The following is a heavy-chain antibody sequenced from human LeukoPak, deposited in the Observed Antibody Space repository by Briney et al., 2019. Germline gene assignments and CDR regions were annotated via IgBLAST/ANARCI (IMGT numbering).Heavy chain of an antibody. Sequence: GASVKVSCKASGYTFTSYDINWVRQATGQGLEWMGWMNPNSGNTGYAQKFQGRVTMTRNTSISTAYMELSSLRSEDTAVYNCARDHTLGYCSSSSCYYDFWDQGTLVTVSS. CDR2: MNPNSGNT. J-gene: IGHJ4*01. V-gene: IGHV1-8*01. CDR3: ARDHTLGYCSSSSCYYDF. D-gene: IGHD2-2*01. CDR1: GYTFTSYD.